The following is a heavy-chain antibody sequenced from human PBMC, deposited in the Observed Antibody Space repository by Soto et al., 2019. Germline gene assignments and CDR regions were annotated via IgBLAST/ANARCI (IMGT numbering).Heavy chain of an antibody. CDR1: GYTFTSYA. CDR2: ISAYNGNT. J-gene: IGHJ6*02. D-gene: IGHD3-3*01. CDR3: ARDSSYDFWSGYLGGYYGMDV. V-gene: IGHV1-18*01. Sequence: GASVKVSCKASGYTFTSYAMNWVRQAPGQGLEWMGWISAYNGNTNYAQKLQGRVTMTTDTSTSTAYMELRSLRSDDTAVYYCARDSSYDFWSGYLGGYYGMDVWGQGTTVTVSS.